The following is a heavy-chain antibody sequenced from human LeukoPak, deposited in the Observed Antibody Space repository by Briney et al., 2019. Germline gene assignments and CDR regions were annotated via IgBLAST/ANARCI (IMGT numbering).Heavy chain of an antibody. D-gene: IGHD3-10*01. Sequence: GGSLRLSCAASGFTFDDYGMSWVRQAPGKGLEWVSVIYSGGNTYYTDSVKGRFTISRDNSKNTLYLQMNSLRAEDTAVYYCARGEVSMVRGVGRSYYFDYWGQGTLVTVSS. V-gene: IGHV3-53*01. J-gene: IGHJ4*02. CDR3: ARGEVSMVRGVGRSYYFDY. CDR1: GFTFDDYG. CDR2: IYSGGNT.